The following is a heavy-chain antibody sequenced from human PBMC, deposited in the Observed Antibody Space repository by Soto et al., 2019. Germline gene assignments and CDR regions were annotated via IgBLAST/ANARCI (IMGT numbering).Heavy chain of an antibody. CDR1: GYTLTELS. CDR2: FDPEDGET. D-gene: IGHD3-16*01. CDR3: ADATVLFRAKAWGIDY. V-gene: IGHV1-24*01. Sequence: GASVKVSCKVSGYTLTELSMHWVRQAPGKGLEWMGGFDPEDGETIYAQKFQGRVTMTEDTSTDTAYMELSSLRSEDTAVYYCADATVLFRAKAWGIDYWGQGTLVTVSS. J-gene: IGHJ4*02.